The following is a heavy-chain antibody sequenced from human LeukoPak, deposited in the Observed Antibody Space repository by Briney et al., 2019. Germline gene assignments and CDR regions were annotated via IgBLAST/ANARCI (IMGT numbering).Heavy chain of an antibody. CDR3: AKDPQRWLQFGGFDY. CDR1: GFTFDDYA. CDR2: INRNSASI. V-gene: IGHV3-9*01. Sequence: PGRSLRLSCAASGFTFDDYAMHWVRQAPRKGLEWVAGINRNSASIGYAGSVKGRFTISRDNAKNSLYLQMNSLRAEDTALYYCAKDPQRWLQFGGFDYWGQGTLVTVSS. D-gene: IGHD5-24*01. J-gene: IGHJ4*02.